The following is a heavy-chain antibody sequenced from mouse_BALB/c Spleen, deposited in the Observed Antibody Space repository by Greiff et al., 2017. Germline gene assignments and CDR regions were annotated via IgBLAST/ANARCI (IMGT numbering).Heavy chain of an antibody. CDR3: ARVKDYGSRDAMDY. CDR1: GFTFTDYY. CDR2: IRNKANGYTT. D-gene: IGHD1-1*01. V-gene: IGHV7-3*02. J-gene: IGHJ4*01. Sequence: EVHLVESGGGLVQPGGSLRLSCATSGFTFTDYYMSWVRQPPGKALEWLGFIRNKANGYTTEYSASVKGRFTISRDNSQSILYLQMNTLRAEDSATYYCARVKDYGSRDAMDYWGQGTSVTVSS.